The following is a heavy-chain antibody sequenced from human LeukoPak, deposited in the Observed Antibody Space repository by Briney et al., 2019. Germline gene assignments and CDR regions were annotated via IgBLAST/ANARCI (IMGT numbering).Heavy chain of an antibody. D-gene: IGHD3-10*01. J-gene: IGHJ4*02. V-gene: IGHV3-23*01. CDR1: GFTFSSYA. Sequence: GGSLRLSCAASGFTFSSYAMSWVRQAPGKGLEWVSAISGSGGSTYYADSVKGRFTISRDNSKNTLYLQMNSLRAEDTAVYYCAKADGFGELLYSPGFDYWGQGTLVTVSS. CDR2: ISGSGGST. CDR3: AKADGFGELLYSPGFDY.